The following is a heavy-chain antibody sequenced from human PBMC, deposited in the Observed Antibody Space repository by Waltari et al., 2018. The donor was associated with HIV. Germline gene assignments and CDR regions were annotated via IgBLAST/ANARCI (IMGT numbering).Heavy chain of an antibody. D-gene: IGHD6-13*01. V-gene: IGHV3-33*08. CDR1: GFTFSTLA. CDR3: ARDNQAADGGRDC. CDR2: IWNDGTNK. J-gene: IGHJ4*02. Sequence: QVPLVESGGGVVQPGRSLSLPCPASGFTFSTLAMHLCLQAPGKGLEWVAVIWNDGTNKYYADSVKGRFTISRDNSKKTLYLQMNSLRAEDAAVYYCARDNQAADGGRDCWGQGTLVTVSS.